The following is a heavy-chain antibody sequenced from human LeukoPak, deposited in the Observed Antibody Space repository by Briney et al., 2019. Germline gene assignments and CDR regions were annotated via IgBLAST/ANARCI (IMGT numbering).Heavy chain of an antibody. Sequence: EASVKVSCKASGYTFTSYGISWVRQAPEQGLEWMGWISAYNGNTNYAQKLQGRVTMTTDTSTSTTYMELRSLRSDDTAVYYCARTYYDILTGYFQGGYFDYWGQGTLVTVSS. CDR2: ISAYNGNT. CDR3: ARTYYDILTGYFQGGYFDY. V-gene: IGHV1-18*01. CDR1: GYTFTSYG. J-gene: IGHJ4*02. D-gene: IGHD3-9*01.